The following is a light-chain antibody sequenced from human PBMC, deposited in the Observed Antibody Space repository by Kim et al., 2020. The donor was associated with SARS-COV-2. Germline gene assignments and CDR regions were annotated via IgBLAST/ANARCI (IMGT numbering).Light chain of an antibody. V-gene: IGKV1-17*01. Sequence: ASLGDRVTITCRASKDSRNDLGWYQQNPGRAPKRLIYGAASLQSGVPSRFSGSVSGTEFTLTISSLQPEDFATYFCLQHNTYPITFGQGTRLEIK. CDR2: GAA. CDR1: KDSRND. CDR3: LQHNTYPIT. J-gene: IGKJ5*01.